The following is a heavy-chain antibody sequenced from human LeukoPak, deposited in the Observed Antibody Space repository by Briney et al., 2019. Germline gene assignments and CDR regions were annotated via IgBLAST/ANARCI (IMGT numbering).Heavy chain of an antibody. Sequence: SETLSLTCSVSGGFITNYYWSWIRQLPGKGLEWIGYIYDSGGTSYNPSLKSRVTMSVDTSKKQFSLKLSSVTAADTALYYCARVAPTIAGSYYFDSWGQGTLVTVSS. CDR3: ARVAPTIAGSYYFDS. CDR1: GGFITNYY. D-gene: IGHD5-24*01. CDR2: IYDSGGT. J-gene: IGHJ4*02. V-gene: IGHV4-59*01.